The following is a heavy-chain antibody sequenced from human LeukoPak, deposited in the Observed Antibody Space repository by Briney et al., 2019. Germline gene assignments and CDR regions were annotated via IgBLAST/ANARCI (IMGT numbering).Heavy chain of an antibody. CDR2: INWNGGST. Sequence: GGSLRLSCAAAGFTFDDYGMSWVRQAPGKGLEWVSGINWNGGSTGYADSVKGRFTISRDNAKNSLYLQMNSLRAEDTALYHCARDATYYGSGSYFPHNWFDPWGQGTLVTVSS. J-gene: IGHJ5*02. V-gene: IGHV3-20*01. D-gene: IGHD3-10*01. CDR1: GFTFDDYG. CDR3: ARDATYYGSGSYFPHNWFDP.